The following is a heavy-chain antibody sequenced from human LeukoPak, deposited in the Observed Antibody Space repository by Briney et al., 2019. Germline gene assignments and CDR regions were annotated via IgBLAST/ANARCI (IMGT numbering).Heavy chain of an antibody. D-gene: IGHD6-19*01. V-gene: IGHV4-4*07. Sequence: SETLSLTCTVSGVSISSYYWSWLRQPAGKGLEWIGRIYTSGSTNYNPSLKSRVTMSVDTSKNQFSLKLSSVTAADTAVYYCARGVAGTGEDYFDYWGQGTLVTVSS. CDR2: IYTSGST. J-gene: IGHJ4*02. CDR1: GVSISSYY. CDR3: ARGVAGTGEDYFDY.